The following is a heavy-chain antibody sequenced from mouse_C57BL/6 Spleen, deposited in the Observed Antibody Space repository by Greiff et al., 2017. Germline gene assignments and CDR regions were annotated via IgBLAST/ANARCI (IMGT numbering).Heavy chain of an antibody. D-gene: IGHD2-2*01. Sequence: QVQLKQPGAELVKPGASVKLSCKASGYTFTSYWMQWVKQRPGQGLEWIGEIDPSDSYTNYNQKFKGKATLTVDTSSSTAYMQLSSLTSEDSAVYYCAREGGMVTTGGAYWGQGTLVTVSA. CDR3: AREGGMVTTGGAY. CDR1: GYTFTSYW. V-gene: IGHV1-50*01. J-gene: IGHJ3*01. CDR2: IDPSDSYT.